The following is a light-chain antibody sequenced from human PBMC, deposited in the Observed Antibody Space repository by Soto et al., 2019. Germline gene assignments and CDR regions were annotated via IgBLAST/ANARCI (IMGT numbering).Light chain of an antibody. CDR1: QSVSSY. Sequence: EIVLTQSPATLSLSPGERATLSCRASQSVSSYLARYQQKPGQAPRLLIYDASNRATGIPARFSGSGPGSDFTLTISSLEPEDFAVYYCQQRSNWPGTFGQGTKVDIK. CDR2: DAS. J-gene: IGKJ1*01. V-gene: IGKV3-11*01. CDR3: QQRSNWPGT.